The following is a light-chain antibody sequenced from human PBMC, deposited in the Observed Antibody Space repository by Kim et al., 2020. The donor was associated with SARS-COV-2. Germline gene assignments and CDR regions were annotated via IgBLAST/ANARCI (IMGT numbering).Light chain of an antibody. CDR3: HQRSSWPGT. V-gene: IGKV3-11*01. CDR1: QGISTY. CDR2: DAS. J-gene: IGKJ1*01. Sequence: EIVLTQSPDTLSLSPGDRATLSCRASQGISTYLAWYQQKPGQAPRLLISDASNRATGIPARFSGSGSGTDFTLTISSLEPEDFTFYYCHQRSSWPGTFGQGTKVDIK.